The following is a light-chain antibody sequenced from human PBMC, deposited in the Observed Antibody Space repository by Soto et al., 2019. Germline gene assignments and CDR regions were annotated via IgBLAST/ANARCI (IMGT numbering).Light chain of an antibody. V-gene: IGKV3-11*01. J-gene: IGKJ1*01. CDR3: QQRSNWPWT. CDR1: QSVSSY. CDR2: DAS. Sequence: EIVLTQSPATLSLSPGERATLSCRASQSVSSYLAWYQQKPGQAPRLLIYDASNRATGIPARFSGSGSGTDLTLTISNLGPEDFAVYYCQQRSNWPWTFGQGTKVEIK.